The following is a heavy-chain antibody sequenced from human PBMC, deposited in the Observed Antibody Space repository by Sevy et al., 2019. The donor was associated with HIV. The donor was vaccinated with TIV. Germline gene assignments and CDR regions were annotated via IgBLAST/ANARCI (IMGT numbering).Heavy chain of an antibody. V-gene: IGHV3-23*01. CDR3: ATDGFIVGTILGAFEI. J-gene: IGHJ3*02. CDR2: ITGNGDTT. CDR1: GFTFSSYA. D-gene: IGHD1-26*01. Sequence: GGSLRLSCTDSGFTFSSYAMTWVRHAPGKGLEWVSSITGNGDTTYYVDPVKGRFTISRDNTKNSLFLQMNNLRAEETAVYYYATDGFIVGTILGAFEIWGQGTMVTVSS.